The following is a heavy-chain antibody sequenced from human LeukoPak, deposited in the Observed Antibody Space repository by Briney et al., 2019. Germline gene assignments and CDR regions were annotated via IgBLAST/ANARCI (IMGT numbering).Heavy chain of an antibody. J-gene: IGHJ5*02. CDR3: ARGPTVPAAYNWFDP. CDR2: INPNSGGT. D-gene: IGHD2-2*01. Sequence: GASVKASCKASGYTFTGYYMHWVRQAPGQGLEWMGWINPNSGGTNYAQKFQGRVTMTRDTSISTAYMELSRLRSDDTAVYYCARGPTVPAAYNWFDPWGQGTLVTVSS. V-gene: IGHV1-2*02. CDR1: GYTFTGYY.